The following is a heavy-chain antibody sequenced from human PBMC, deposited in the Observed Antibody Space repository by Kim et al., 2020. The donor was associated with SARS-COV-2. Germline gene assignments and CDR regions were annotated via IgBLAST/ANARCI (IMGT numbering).Heavy chain of an antibody. CDR1: GFTVSSNY. D-gene: IGHD3-16*01. J-gene: IGHJ6*02. V-gene: IGHV3-66*02. CDR2: IYSGGST. CDR3: ARDLKFYGSLRTYYYYGMDV. Sequence: GGSLRLSCAASGFTVSSNYMSWVRQAPGKGLEWVSVIYSGGSTYYADSVKGRFTISRDNSKNTLYLQMNSLRAEDTAVYYCARDLKFYGSLRTYYYYGMDVWGQGTTVTVSS.